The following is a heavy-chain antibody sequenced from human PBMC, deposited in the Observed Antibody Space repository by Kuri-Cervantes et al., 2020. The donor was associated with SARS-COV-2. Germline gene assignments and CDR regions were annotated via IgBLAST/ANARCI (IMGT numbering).Heavy chain of an antibody. CDR1: GYTLTELS. CDR2: FDPEDGET. CDR3: ARRSISHYYSMDV. J-gene: IGHJ6*02. Sequence: ASVKVSCKVSGYTLTELSMHWVRQAPGKGLEWMGGFDPEDGETIYAQKFQGRVTITRDTSASTAFLELSSLRSEDTAVYYCARRSISHYYSMDVWGQGTTVTVSS. D-gene: IGHD2-21*01. V-gene: IGHV1-24*01.